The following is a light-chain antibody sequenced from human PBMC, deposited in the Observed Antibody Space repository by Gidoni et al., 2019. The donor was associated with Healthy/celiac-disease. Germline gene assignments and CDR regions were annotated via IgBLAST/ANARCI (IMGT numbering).Light chain of an antibody. CDR3: QQRSNWPFIT. V-gene: IGKV3-11*01. Sequence: EIVLTQSPATLSLSPGERAILSCRASQSVSSYLAWYQQKPGQAPRLLIYDASNRATGIPARFSGSGSGTDFTLTISSLEPEDFAVYYCQQRSNWPFITFGQGTRLEIK. CDR2: DAS. CDR1: QSVSSY. J-gene: IGKJ5*01.